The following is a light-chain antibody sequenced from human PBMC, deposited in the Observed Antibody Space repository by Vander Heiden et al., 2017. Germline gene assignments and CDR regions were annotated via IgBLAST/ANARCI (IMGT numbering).Light chain of an antibody. CDR1: SSNIGITY. CDR2: CNN. Sequence: HSVLTQPPSPSGTPWQRVTTSCSGSSSNIGITYVYWYQQLPATATNSPIFCNNQRPSAVPDRLLCYKSGNYESPHTRGLRSEDEADDYCAARDDRLSGVVFGGGTKLTVL. V-gene: IGLV1-47*02. J-gene: IGLJ3*02. CDR3: AARDDRLSGVV.